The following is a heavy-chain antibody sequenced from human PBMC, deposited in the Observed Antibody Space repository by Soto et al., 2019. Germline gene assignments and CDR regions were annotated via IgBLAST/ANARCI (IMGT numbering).Heavy chain of an antibody. Sequence: SETLSLTCTVSGGSVSSGSYYLSWIRQPPGKGLEWIGYIYYSGSTNYNPSLKSRVTISVDTSKNQFSLKLSSVTAADTAVYYCARARIAAAGTWFEPWGQGTLVTVSS. V-gene: IGHV4-61*01. CDR1: GGSVSSGSYY. CDR2: IYYSGST. CDR3: ARARIAAAGTWFEP. D-gene: IGHD6-13*01. J-gene: IGHJ5*02.